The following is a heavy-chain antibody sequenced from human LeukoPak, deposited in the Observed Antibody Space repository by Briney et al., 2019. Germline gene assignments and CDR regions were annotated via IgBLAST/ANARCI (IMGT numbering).Heavy chain of an antibody. V-gene: IGHV3-23*01. Sequence: GGSLRLSCAASGFTFSSYAMSWVRQAPGKGLEWVSAISGSGGSTYYADSVKGRFTVSRDNSKNTLYLQMNSLRAEDTAVYYCARDSGLGPGIAAAWGQGTLVTVSS. CDR3: ARDSGLGPGIAAA. CDR1: GFTFSSYA. J-gene: IGHJ5*02. D-gene: IGHD6-13*01. CDR2: ISGSGGST.